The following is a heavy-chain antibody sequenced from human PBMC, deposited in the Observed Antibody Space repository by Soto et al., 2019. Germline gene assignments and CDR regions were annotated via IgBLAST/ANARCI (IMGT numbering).Heavy chain of an antibody. D-gene: IGHD6-13*01. Sequence: QVQLVESGGGVVQPGRSLRLSCAASGFTFSSYAMHWVRQAPGKGLEWVAVISYDGSNKYYEDSVKGRFTISRDNSKNPLYLQMISLRAEDTAVYYCARDKQQLAVYYSYYGMDVWGQGTTVTVSS. J-gene: IGHJ6*02. V-gene: IGHV3-30-3*01. CDR1: GFTFSSYA. CDR2: ISYDGSNK. CDR3: ARDKQQLAVYYSYYGMDV.